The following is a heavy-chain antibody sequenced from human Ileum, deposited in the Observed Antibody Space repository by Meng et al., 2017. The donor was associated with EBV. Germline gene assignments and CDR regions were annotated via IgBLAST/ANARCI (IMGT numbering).Heavy chain of an antibody. CDR3: ARERGGGDRGIQ. V-gene: IGHV4-61*08. D-gene: IGHD2-21*02. CDR2: MSYTGST. CDR1: NGSVSSYGYY. Sequence: QVELPEAGAGLVKPSETLSLTCSGSNGSVSSYGYYWTWIRQPPGKGLEWIGYMSYTGSTNYKSTLKSRVTISVDKSKNQFSLKLSSVTAADTAVYYCARERGGGDRGIQWGQGTLVTVSS. J-gene: IGHJ4*02.